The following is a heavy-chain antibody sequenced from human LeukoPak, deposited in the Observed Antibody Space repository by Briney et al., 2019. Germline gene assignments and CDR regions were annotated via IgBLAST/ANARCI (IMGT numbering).Heavy chain of an antibody. D-gene: IGHD3-10*01. CDR3: AKRGASNYFDC. J-gene: IGHJ4*02. V-gene: IGHV3-43*02. CDR2: ISGDGGTT. Sequence: GGSLRLFCAASGFTFDNYAMHWVRQAPGKGLQWVSLISGDGGTTYYADSVKGRFTISRDNNKNSLDLEMNSLRTEDTALYYCAKRGASNYFDCWGQGTLVTVSS. CDR1: GFTFDNYA.